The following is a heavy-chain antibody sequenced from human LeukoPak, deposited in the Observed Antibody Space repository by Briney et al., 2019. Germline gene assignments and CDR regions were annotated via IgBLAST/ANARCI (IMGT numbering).Heavy chain of an antibody. D-gene: IGHD1-26*01. CDR2: INHSGST. V-gene: IGHV4-34*01. Sequence: SETLSLTCAVYGGSFSGYYWSWIRQPPGKGLEWIGEINHSGSTNYNPSLKSRVTISVDTSKNQFSLKLRSVTAADTAVYYCAGEASYYAIDYWGQGTLVTVSS. CDR1: GGSFSGYY. J-gene: IGHJ4*02. CDR3: AGEASYYAIDY.